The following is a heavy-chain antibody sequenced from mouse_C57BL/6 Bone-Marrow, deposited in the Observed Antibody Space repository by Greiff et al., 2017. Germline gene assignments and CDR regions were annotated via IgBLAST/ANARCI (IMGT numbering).Heavy chain of an antibody. V-gene: IGHV1-69*01. CDR3: ARGYYGNSHYWYFDV. D-gene: IGHD1-1*01. CDR2: IDPSDSYT. J-gene: IGHJ1*03. Sequence: QVQLKQSGAELVMPGASVKLSCKASGYTFTSYWMHWVKQRPGQGLEWIGEIDPSDSYTNYNQKFKGKSTLTVDKSSSTAYMQLSSMTSEDSAVXYCARGYYGNSHYWYFDVWGTGTTVTVSS. CDR1: GYTFTSYW.